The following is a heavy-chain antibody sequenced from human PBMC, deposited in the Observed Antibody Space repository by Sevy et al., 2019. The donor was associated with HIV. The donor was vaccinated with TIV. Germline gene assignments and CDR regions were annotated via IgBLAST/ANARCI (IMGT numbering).Heavy chain of an antibody. J-gene: IGHJ4*02. CDR2: IIPIFGTA. D-gene: IGHD3-22*01. CDR1: GGTFSSYA. CDR3: ARCYYDSSGYYYYFDY. Sequence: ASVKVSCKASGGTFSSYAISWVRQAPGQGLEWMGGIIPIFGTANYAQKFQGRVTITADESTSTAYMELSSLRSDDTAVYYCARCYYDSSGYYYYFDYWGQGTLVTVSS. V-gene: IGHV1-69*13.